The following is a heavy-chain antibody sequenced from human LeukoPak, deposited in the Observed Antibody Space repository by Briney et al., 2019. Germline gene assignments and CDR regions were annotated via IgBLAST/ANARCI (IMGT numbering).Heavy chain of an antibody. J-gene: IGHJ6*03. Sequence: GGSLRLSCAASGFTFSDYYMSWLRQAPGKGLEGVSYISSSGSTIYYADSVKGRFTISRDNAKNSLYLQMNSLRAEDTAVYYCASGNYYYYYMDVWGKGTTVTVSS. V-gene: IGHV3-11*04. CDR2: ISSSGSTI. CDR3: ASGNYYYYYMDV. CDR1: GFTFSDYY. D-gene: IGHD2-15*01.